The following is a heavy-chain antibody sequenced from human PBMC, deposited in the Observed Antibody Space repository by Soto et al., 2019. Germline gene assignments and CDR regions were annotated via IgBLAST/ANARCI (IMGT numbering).Heavy chain of an antibody. V-gene: IGHV4-59*12. CDR2: IHYSGRT. CDR1: NGSISGFY. J-gene: IGHJ4*02. Sequence: SETLSLTCSVSNGSISGFYWTWIRQPPGKILEWIGYIHYSGRTDHNPSLTSRATMSVDTSKNQFSLNLKSITAADTAVYYCVRVGVGIGNHFDSWGRGTLVTVSS. D-gene: IGHD1-26*01. CDR3: VRVGVGIGNHFDS.